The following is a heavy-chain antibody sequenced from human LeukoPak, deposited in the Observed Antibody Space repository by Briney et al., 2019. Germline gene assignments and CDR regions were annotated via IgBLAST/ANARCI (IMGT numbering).Heavy chain of an antibody. CDR1: TFTFSTYW. CDR2: INKDGSGK. Sequence: GGSLRLSSAPSTFTFSTYWMNWDRQAQGKGMEWEANINKDGSGKYYVDSVKGRFTISRDNAKNSLYLEMNSLRVEDTAVYYCARDGITGRTVAGLDYWGQGTLVTVSS. CDR3: ARDGITGRTVAGLDY. D-gene: IGHD6-19*01. V-gene: IGHV3-7*01. J-gene: IGHJ4*02.